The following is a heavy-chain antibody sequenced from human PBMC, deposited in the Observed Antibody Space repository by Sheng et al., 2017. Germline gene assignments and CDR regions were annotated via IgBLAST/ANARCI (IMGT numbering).Heavy chain of an antibody. J-gene: IGHJ4*02. CDR2: INHSGST. CDR1: GGSFSGYY. V-gene: IGHV4-34*01. CDR3: ARGLLGLRLGELSLYGAYFDY. Sequence: QVQLQQWGAGLLKPSETLSLTCAVYGGSFSGYYWSWIRQPPGKGLEWIGEINHSGSTNYNPSLKSRVTISVDTSKNQFSLKLSSVTAADTAVYYCARGLLGLRLGELSLYGAYFDYWGQGTLVTVSS. D-gene: IGHD3-16*02.